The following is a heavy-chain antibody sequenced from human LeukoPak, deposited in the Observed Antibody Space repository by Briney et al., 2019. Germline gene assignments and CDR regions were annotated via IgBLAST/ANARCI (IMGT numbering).Heavy chain of an antibody. Sequence: PGGSLRLSCAASGFTFSSYWMHWVRQAPGKGLVWVSHFHSDGSTTTYADSVKGRFTISRDNAKNTLYLQMNSLRAEDTAVYYCARSLVGGTGFDYWGQGTLVTVSS. J-gene: IGHJ4*02. CDR2: FHSDGSTT. CDR3: ARSLVGGTGFDY. D-gene: IGHD1-26*01. CDR1: GFTFSSYW. V-gene: IGHV3-74*01.